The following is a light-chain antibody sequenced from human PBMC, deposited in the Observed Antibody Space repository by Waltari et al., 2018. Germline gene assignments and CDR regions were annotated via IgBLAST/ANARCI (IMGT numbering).Light chain of an antibody. J-gene: IGKJ4*01. CDR2: SAS. Sequence: EIVMTQSPATLSVSPGERATLSCRASQSVGSKVAWYQQKPGQAPRLLIYSASTGATDIPARFSGSGSGTDFTLIISSLQSEGFADYYCQQYYYWPLTFGGGTKVEIK. CDR3: QQYYYWPLT. V-gene: IGKV3-15*01. CDR1: QSVGSK.